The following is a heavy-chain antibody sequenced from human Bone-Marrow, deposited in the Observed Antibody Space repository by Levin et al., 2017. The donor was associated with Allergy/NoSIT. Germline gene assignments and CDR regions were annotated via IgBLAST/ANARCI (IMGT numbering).Heavy chain of an antibody. CDR2: INPKRGDA. V-gene: IGHV1-2*02. CDR3: ARGGTSSNDY. Sequence: ASVKVSCSVSGYTFSDYYMHWVRQAPGQGLEWMEWINPKRGDANTAQKFEGRVVLTRDTSISTAYMEVRRLRSDDTALYYCARGGTSSNDYWGQGTLVTVSS. D-gene: IGHD6-13*01. J-gene: IGHJ4*02. CDR1: GYTFSDYY.